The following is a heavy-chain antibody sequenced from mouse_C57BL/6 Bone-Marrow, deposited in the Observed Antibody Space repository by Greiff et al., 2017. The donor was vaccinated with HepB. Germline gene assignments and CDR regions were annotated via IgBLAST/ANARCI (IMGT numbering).Heavy chain of an antibody. CDR3: ARQGHWYFDV. CDR1: GFTFSDYY. Sequence: DVMLVESGGGLVQPGGSLKLSCAASGFTFSDYYMYWVRQTPEKRLEWVAYISNGGGSTYYPDTVKGRFTISRDNAKNTLYLQMSRLKSEDTAMYYCARQGHWYFDVWGTGTTVTVSS. V-gene: IGHV5-12*01. CDR2: ISNGGGST. J-gene: IGHJ1*03.